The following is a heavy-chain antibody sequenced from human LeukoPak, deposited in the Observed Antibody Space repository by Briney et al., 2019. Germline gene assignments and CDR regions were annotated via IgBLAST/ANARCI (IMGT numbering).Heavy chain of an antibody. V-gene: IGHV3-23*01. CDR2: ISSGGGFT. CDR1: GFTFSTFA. J-gene: IGHJ4*02. CDR3: AEDLRIRAGVPDY. D-gene: IGHD2-8*01. Sequence: GGSLRLSCAASGFTFSTFAMSWVRQAPGKGLEWVSTISSGGGFTYYSDSVKGRFTISRDSSKNTLCLQMNSLRAEDTAVYYCAEDLRIRAGVPDYWGQGTLVTVSS.